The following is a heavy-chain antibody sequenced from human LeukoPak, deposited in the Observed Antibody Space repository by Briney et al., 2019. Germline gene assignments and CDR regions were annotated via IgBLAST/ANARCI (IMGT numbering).Heavy chain of an antibody. CDR2: IKQDGSEK. V-gene: IGHV3-7*01. Sequence: PGGSLRLSCVASGFTFDNYRMGWARKAPGKGREWVANIKQDGSEKFYVDSLKGRFTVSRDNTKDTLYLQMNSLRAEDTAVYYCARDRNDFWSGRRGFDYWGQGTLVTVSS. D-gene: IGHD3-3*01. CDR3: ARDRNDFWSGRRGFDY. J-gene: IGHJ4*02. CDR1: GFTFDNYR.